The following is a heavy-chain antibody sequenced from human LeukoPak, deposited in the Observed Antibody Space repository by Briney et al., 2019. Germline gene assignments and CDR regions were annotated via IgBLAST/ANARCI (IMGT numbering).Heavy chain of an antibody. CDR1: GYTFTSSG. D-gene: IGHD3-22*01. Sequence: ASVKVSCKASGYTFTSSGISWVRQAPGQGLECMGCLSAYNGNTNYAQKLQGRVTMTTDTSTSTAYMELRSLRSDDTAVYYCAREYYYDSSGYYYYGMDVWGQGTTVTVSS. V-gene: IGHV1-18*01. J-gene: IGHJ6*02. CDR3: AREYYYDSSGYYYYGMDV. CDR2: LSAYNGNT.